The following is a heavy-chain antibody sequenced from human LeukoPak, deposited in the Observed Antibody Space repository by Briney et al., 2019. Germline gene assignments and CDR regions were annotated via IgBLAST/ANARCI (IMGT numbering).Heavy chain of an antibody. CDR1: GFTFSSYS. Sequence: GGSLRLSCTASGFTFSSYSMNWVRQAPGKGLEWVSSISSSSSYIYYADSVKGRFTISRDNAKNSLYLQMNSLRAEDTAVYYCARGIRVVPDYYYYMDVWGKGTTVTVSS. CDR2: ISSSSSYI. J-gene: IGHJ6*03. V-gene: IGHV3-21*01. D-gene: IGHD2-2*01. CDR3: ARGIRVVPDYYYYMDV.